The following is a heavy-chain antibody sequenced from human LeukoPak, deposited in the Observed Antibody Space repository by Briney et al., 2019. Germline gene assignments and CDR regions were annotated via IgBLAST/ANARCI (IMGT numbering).Heavy chain of an antibody. J-gene: IGHJ4*02. CDR2: INQDGSEN. D-gene: IGHD3-10*01. CDR1: GFTFSDFW. Sequence: RAGGSLRLSCAASGFTFSDFWMGWVRQAPGKGLEWVANINQDGSENYYVDPVKGRFTISRDNAKNSLYLQMNSLRAEDTAVYYCTKGRSNHYWGQGTLVTVST. V-gene: IGHV3-7*01. CDR3: TKGRSNHY.